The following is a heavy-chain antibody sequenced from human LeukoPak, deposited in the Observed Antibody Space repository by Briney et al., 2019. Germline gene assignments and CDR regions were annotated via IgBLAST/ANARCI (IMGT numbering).Heavy chain of an antibody. CDR2: FDPEDGET. CDR1: GYTLTELS. Sequence: ASVKVSCKVSGYTLTELSMHWVRQAPGKGLEWMGGFDPEDGETIYAQKLQGRVTMTEDTSTDTAYMELSSLRSEDTAVYYCATDSSIAVAGTRSYYYYYMDVWGKGTTVTISS. J-gene: IGHJ6*03. CDR3: ATDSSIAVAGTRSYYYYYMDV. V-gene: IGHV1-24*01. D-gene: IGHD6-19*01.